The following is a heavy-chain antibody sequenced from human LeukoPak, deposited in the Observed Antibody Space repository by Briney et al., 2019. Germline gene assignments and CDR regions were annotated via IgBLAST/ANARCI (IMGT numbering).Heavy chain of an antibody. D-gene: IGHD3-10*01. V-gene: IGHV1-2*02. Sequence: RRASVKVSCKASGYTFTGYYMHWVRQAPGQGLEWMGWINPNSGGTNYAQKFQGRVTMTRDTSISTAYMELSRLRSDDTAVYYCAREAYRITMVRGPIDRWGQGTLVTVSS. J-gene: IGHJ5*02. CDR3: AREAYRITMVRGPIDR. CDR2: INPNSGGT. CDR1: GYTFTGYY.